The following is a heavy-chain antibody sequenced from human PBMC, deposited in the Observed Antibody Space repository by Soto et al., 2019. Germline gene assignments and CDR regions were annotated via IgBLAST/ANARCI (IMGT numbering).Heavy chain of an antibody. CDR2: IKQDGGEK. CDR3: ARGYCTTTTCYLYPDY. J-gene: IGHJ4*02. Sequence: GGSLRLSCAASGFTFSNYFMSWVRQVPGKGLEWVANIKQDGGEKYYVDSVKGRFTISRDNAKNSLYLQMNSLRAEDTAVYYCARGYCTTTTCYLYPDYWGQGTLVTVSS. D-gene: IGHD2-2*01. CDR1: GFTFSNYF. V-gene: IGHV3-7*01.